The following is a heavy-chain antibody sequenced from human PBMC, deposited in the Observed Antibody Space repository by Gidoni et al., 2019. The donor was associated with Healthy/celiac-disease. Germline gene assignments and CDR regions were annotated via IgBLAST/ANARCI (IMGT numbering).Heavy chain of an antibody. D-gene: IGHD5-12*01. CDR1: GCTFSRYS. V-gene: IGHV3-21*01. CDR3: AREWLPSYYYYGMDV. Sequence: EVQLVASGGGLVKPGGSLRLSCAASGCTFSRYSMNWVRQAPGTGLEWVSSFSSSSSYMSYADSGKGRFTISRDNAKNSLYLQMNSLRAEYTAVYYCAREWLPSYYYYGMDVWGQGTTVTVSS. CDR2: FSSSSSYM. J-gene: IGHJ6*02.